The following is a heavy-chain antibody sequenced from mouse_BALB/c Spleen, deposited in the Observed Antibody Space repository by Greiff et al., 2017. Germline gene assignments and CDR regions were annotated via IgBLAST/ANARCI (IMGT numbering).Heavy chain of an antibody. D-gene: IGHD1-2*01. CDR3: ARPSLAYAMDY. V-gene: IGHV5-17*02. CDR1: GFTFSSFG. Sequence: EVMLVESGGGLVQPGGSRKLSCAASGFTFSSFGMHWVRQAPEKGLEWVAYISSGSSTIYYADTVKGRFTISRDNPKNTLFLQMTSLRSEDTAMYYCARPSLAYAMDYWGQGTSVTVSS. CDR2: ISSGSSTI. J-gene: IGHJ4*01.